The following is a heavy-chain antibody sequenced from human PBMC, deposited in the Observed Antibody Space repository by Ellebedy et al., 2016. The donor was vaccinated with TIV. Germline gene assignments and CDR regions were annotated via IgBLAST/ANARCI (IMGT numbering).Heavy chain of an antibody. J-gene: IGHJ3*01. CDR3: ARETYNDVDLKLWGIFDF. V-gene: IGHV3-66*01. D-gene: IGHD1-1*01. CDR1: ELTVTSNY. Sequence: GGSLRLSCAASELTVTSNYMSWVRQAPGKGLEWVSTIAIDSTTYYADSVKGRFTISRDNSKNTLDIQMNSLRAEDTAVYYCARETYNDVDLKLWGIFDFWGQGTMVTVSS. CDR2: IAIDSTT.